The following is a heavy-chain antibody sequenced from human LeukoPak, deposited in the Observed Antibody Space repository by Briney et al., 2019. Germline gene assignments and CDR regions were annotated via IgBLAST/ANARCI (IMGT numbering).Heavy chain of an antibody. CDR1: GYSFTNYW. D-gene: IGHD5-12*01. V-gene: IGHV5-51*01. J-gene: IGHJ4*02. Sequence: GESLKISCKGSGYSFTNYWIGWVRQMAGQGLEWIGIIYPGDSDTRYSPSSQGQVTISADKSTSTAYLQWSSLKASDTAIYYCARRDTGFEFFDSWGQGTLVTVSS. CDR2: IYPGDSDT. CDR3: ARRDTGFEFFDS.